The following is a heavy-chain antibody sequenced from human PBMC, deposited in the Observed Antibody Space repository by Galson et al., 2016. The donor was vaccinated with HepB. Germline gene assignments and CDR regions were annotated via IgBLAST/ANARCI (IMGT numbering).Heavy chain of an antibody. Sequence: TLRLSCAASGFIFDDYGMTWVRQVPGKGLEWVSGINWNGGSTGYADSVKGRFTISRDNAKNSLYLQMNSLRAEDTALYYCARVFGSGGYWYRGYYYGMDVWGQGTTVTVSS. D-gene: IGHD2-15*01. V-gene: IGHV3-20*04. CDR1: GFIFDDYG. J-gene: IGHJ6*02. CDR2: INWNGGST. CDR3: ARVFGSGGYWYRGYYYGMDV.